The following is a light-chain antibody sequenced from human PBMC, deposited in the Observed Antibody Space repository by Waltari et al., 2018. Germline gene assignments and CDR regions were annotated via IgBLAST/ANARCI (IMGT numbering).Light chain of an antibody. CDR2: DAS. V-gene: IGKV3-11*01. CDR3: QRYNSYPIT. Sequence: EIVLTQSPATLSLSPGERATLSCRASQSVSSYLAWYQQKPGQAPRLLIYDASNRATGIPARFSGSGSGTDFTLTISSLEPEDFATYYCQRYNSYPITFGPGTKVDI. J-gene: IGKJ3*01. CDR1: QSVSSY.